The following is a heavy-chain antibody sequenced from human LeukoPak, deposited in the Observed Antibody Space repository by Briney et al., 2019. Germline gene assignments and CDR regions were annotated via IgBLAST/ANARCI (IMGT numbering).Heavy chain of an antibody. V-gene: IGHV4-34*01. CDR1: GGSFTDYY. CDR3: ARHFVRYSYSH. J-gene: IGHJ4*02. Sequence: SETLSLTCAVYGGSFTDYYWSWIRQSPENGLEWIGEINPSGNTNCNPSLKSRITISIDTSKNQFSLKLSSVTAADTAVYYCARHFVRYSYSHWGQGTLVTVSS. D-gene: IGHD6-13*01. CDR2: INPSGNT.